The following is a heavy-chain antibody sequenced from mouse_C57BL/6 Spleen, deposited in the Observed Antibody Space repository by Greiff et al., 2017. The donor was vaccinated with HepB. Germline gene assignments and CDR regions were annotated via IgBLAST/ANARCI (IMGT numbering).Heavy chain of an antibody. CDR1: GYTFTSYG. CDR3: ARLGEYYYAMDY. V-gene: IGHV1-81*01. Sequence: QVQLKQSGAELARPGASVKLSCKASGYTFTSYGISWVKQRTGQGLEWIGEIYPRSGNTYYNEKFKGKATLTADKSSSTAYMELRSLTSEDSAVYFCARLGEYYYAMDYWGQGTSVTVSS. J-gene: IGHJ4*01. D-gene: IGHD3-3*01. CDR2: IYPRSGNT.